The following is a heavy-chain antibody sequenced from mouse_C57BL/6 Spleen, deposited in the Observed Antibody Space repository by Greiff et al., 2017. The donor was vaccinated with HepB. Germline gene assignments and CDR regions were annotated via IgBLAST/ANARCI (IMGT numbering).Heavy chain of an antibody. CDR2: INPGSGGT. CDR1: GYAFTNYL. D-gene: IGHD1-1*01. Sequence: VQLQQSGAELVRPGTSVKVSCKASGYAFTNYLIEWVKQRPGQGLEWIGVINPGSGGTNYTEKFKGKATLTADKSSSTAYMQLSSLTSEDSAVYCCARGNYYGSEVYFDYWGQGTTLTVSS. CDR3: ARGNYYGSEVYFDY. V-gene: IGHV1-54*01. J-gene: IGHJ2*01.